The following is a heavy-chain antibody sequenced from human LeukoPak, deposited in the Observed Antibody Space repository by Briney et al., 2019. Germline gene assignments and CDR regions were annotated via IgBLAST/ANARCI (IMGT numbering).Heavy chain of an antibody. D-gene: IGHD2-15*01. J-gene: IGHJ4*02. CDR3: VKVAAGYYFDF. CDR1: GFTFSNYW. V-gene: IGHV3-64D*06. Sequence: GGSLRLSCAASGFTFSNYWMHWVRQAPGKGLESVSTISSNGDNTYYIDSVKGRFTISRDNSKNTLNLQMSSLRTEDTAVYYCVKVAAGYYFDFWGQGTLVTVSS. CDR2: ISSNGDNT.